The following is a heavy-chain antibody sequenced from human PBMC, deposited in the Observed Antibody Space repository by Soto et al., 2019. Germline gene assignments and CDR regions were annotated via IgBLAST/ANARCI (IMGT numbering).Heavy chain of an antibody. CDR3: AREETAWPLAYGLDV. D-gene: IGHD2-21*02. Sequence: GGSLRLSCVGSGFTFSTYSINWVRQAPGKGLEWVSSTSSRSDIYYADSVKGRFTISRDNAKNSVSLQMNSLRGEDTAVYFCAREETAWPLAYGLDVWGQGTTVTVSS. V-gene: IGHV3-21*01. CDR1: GFTFSTYS. CDR2: TSSRSDI. J-gene: IGHJ6*02.